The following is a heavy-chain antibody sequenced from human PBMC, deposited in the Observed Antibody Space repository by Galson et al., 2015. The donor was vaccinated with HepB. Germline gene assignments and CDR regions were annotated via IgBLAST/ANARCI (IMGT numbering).Heavy chain of an antibody. CDR3: AREDGGSYSIEIGFDY. D-gene: IGHD1-26*01. Sequence: SLRLSCAASGFTFSSYSMNWVRQAPGKGLEWVSSISSSSSYIYYADSVKGRFTISRDNAKNSLYLQMNSLRAEDTAVYYCAREDGGSYSIEIGFDYWGQGTLVTVSS. V-gene: IGHV3-21*01. CDR2: ISSSSSYI. J-gene: IGHJ4*02. CDR1: GFTFSSYS.